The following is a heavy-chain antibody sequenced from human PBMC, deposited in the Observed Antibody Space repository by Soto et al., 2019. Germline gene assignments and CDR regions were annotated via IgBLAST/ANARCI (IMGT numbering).Heavy chain of an antibody. Sequence: QVQLVQSGAEVKKPGASVKVSCKASGYTFTSYAMHWVRQAPGQRLEWMGWINAGNGNTKYSQKFQGRVTITRDTPASTAFKGLGNLRSEETAVYYCARDPPGPPPRAKRDYYYGMDVWGQGTTVTVSS. D-gene: IGHD5-12*01. CDR1: GYTFTSYA. CDR3: ARDPPGPPPRAKRDYYYGMDV. CDR2: INAGNGNT. J-gene: IGHJ6*02. V-gene: IGHV1-3*01.